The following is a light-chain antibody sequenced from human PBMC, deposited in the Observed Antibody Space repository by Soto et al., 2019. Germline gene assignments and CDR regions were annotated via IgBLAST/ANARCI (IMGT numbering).Light chain of an antibody. V-gene: IGLV2-14*01. Sequence: QSALTQPASVSGSPGQSITISCTGSSSDVGGYNYVSWYQQHPGKAPKLMIYEVSNRPSGISNRFSGSKSGNTASLTLSGLQAEDEADYYCSTWDNNLNGLLFGGGTKVTVL. CDR2: EVS. CDR3: STWDNNLNGLL. CDR1: SSDVGGYNY. J-gene: IGLJ2*01.